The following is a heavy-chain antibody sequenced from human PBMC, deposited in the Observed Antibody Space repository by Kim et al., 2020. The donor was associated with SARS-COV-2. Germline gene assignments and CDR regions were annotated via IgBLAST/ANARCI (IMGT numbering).Heavy chain of an antibody. CDR1: GFTFRNYA. Sequence: GGSLRLSCAASGFTFRNYAMSWVRQAPGKGLEWVSIIYSGKNNTYYADSVKGRFTISRDDSRGTLYLQMNSLRADDTAVYYCAKDRGSGFGELLYPFDYWGQGTLVTVSS. CDR2: IYSGKNNT. J-gene: IGHJ4*02. CDR3: AKDRGSGFGELLYPFDY. V-gene: IGHV3-23*03. D-gene: IGHD3-10*01.